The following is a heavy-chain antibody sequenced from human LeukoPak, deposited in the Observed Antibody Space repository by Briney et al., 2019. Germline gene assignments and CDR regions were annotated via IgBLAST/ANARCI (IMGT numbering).Heavy chain of an antibody. CDR3: ARDGLSLRGVIITGYNWFDP. Sequence: ASVKVSCKASGYTFTGYYMHWVRQAPGQGLEWMGWINPNSGGTNYAQKFQGRVTMTRDTSISTAYMELSRLRSDDTAVYYCARDGLSLRGVIITGYNWFDPWGQGTLVTVSS. J-gene: IGHJ5*02. CDR1: GYTFTGYY. D-gene: IGHD3-10*01. CDR2: INPNSGGT. V-gene: IGHV1-2*02.